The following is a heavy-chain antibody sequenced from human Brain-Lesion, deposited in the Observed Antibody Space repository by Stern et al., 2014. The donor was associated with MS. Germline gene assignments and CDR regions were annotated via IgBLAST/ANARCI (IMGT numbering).Heavy chain of an antibody. CDR2: FDPEDGET. V-gene: IGHV1-24*01. Sequence: QVQLVQSGAEVKKPGASVRVSCKVSGYTLTELSMHWVRQAPRKGLEWMGGFDPEDGETIYAQKFQGRVTMTEDTSTDTAYMELSSLRSEDTAVYYCATLSPGAGGNYYRHFDYWGQGTLVTVSS. J-gene: IGHJ4*02. D-gene: IGHD1-26*01. CDR1: GYTLTELS. CDR3: ATLSPGAGGNYYRHFDY.